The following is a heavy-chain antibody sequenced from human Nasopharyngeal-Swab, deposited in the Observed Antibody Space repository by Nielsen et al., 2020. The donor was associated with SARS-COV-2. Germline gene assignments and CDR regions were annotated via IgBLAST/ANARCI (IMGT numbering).Heavy chain of an antibody. CDR2: INAGNGNT. J-gene: IGHJ4*02. CDR3: ARAQGYSSSWYVSYYFDY. CDR1: GYTFTSYA. V-gene: IGHV1-3*01. Sequence: ALVKVSCKASGYTFTSYAMHWVRQAPGQRLEWMGWINAGNGNTKYSQKFQGRVTITRDTSASTAYMELSSLRSEDTAVYYCARAQGYSSSWYVSYYFDYWGQGTLATVSS. D-gene: IGHD6-13*01.